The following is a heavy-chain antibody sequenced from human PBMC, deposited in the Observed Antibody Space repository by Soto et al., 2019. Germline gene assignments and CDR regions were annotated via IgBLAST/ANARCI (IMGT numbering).Heavy chain of an antibody. CDR1: AYTFTSYD. Sequence: XSVKVSCKASAYTFTSYDINWVRQATGQGLEWMGWMNPNSGNTGYAQKFQGRVTMTRNTSISTAYMELSSLRSEDTAVYYCARGGFLEWLPYYYYGMDVWGQGTTVTASS. J-gene: IGHJ6*02. D-gene: IGHD3-3*01. V-gene: IGHV1-8*01. CDR3: ARGGFLEWLPYYYYGMDV. CDR2: MNPNSGNT.